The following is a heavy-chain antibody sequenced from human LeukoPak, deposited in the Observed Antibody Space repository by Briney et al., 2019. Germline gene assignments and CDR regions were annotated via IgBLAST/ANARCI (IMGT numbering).Heavy chain of an antibody. Sequence: PSETLSLTCTVSGGSISSGSYYWSWMRQPAGNGLEWIGRIYTSGSTNYNPSLKSRVTISVDTSKNQFSLKLSSVTAADTAVYYCARDEGDGSYFDYWGQGTLVTVSS. V-gene: IGHV4-61*02. CDR3: ARDEGDGSYFDY. CDR1: GGSISSGSYY. D-gene: IGHD2-15*01. J-gene: IGHJ4*02. CDR2: IYTSGST.